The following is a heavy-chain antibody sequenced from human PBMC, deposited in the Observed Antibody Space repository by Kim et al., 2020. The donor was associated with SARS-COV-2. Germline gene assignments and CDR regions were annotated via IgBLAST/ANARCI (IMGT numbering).Heavy chain of an antibody. D-gene: IGHD2-21*01. CDR1: GGSLTSYH. CDR3: ARISHCGGYCYSFDY. Sequence: SETLSLTCTVSGGSLTSYHWSWIRQPPGKGLEWIGYIYYSGNTNYNPSLKSRVTVSVDTSKNQFSLRLSSVTAPDTAVYYCARISHCGGYCYSFDYWGQGTLVTVSS. CDR2: IYYSGNT. J-gene: IGHJ4*02. V-gene: IGHV4-59*08.